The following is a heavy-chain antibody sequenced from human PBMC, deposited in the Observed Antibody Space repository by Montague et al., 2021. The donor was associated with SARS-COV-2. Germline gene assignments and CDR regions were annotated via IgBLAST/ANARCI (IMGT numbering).Heavy chain of an antibody. J-gene: IGHJ3*02. Sequence: SETLSLTCAVYGGSFSGYCWSWIRQPPGKGLEWIGEINHSGSTNYNPSLKSRVTISVDTSKNQFSLKLSSVTAADTAVYYCARDLGYDSSGPDAFDIWGQGTMVAVSS. CDR3: ARDLGYDSSGPDAFDI. CDR1: GGSFSGYC. D-gene: IGHD3-22*01. CDR2: INHSGST. V-gene: IGHV4-34*01.